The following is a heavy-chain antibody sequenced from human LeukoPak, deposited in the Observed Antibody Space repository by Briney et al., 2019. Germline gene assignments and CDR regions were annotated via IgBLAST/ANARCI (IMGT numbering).Heavy chain of an antibody. V-gene: IGHV3-11*05. J-gene: IGHJ4*02. CDR1: GFTFSDYY. Sequence: GGSLRLSCAAYGFTFSDYYMSWIRQAPGKGLEWVSYISSSSSYTDYADSVKGRFTISRDNAKNSLNLQMNSLRAEDTAVYYCARDSGYSGYSDYWGQGTLVTFSS. CDR3: ARDSGYSGYSDY. CDR2: ISSSSSYT. D-gene: IGHD5-12*01.